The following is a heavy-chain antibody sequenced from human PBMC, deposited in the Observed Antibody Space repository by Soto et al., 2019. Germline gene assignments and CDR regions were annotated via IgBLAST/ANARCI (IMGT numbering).Heavy chain of an antibody. CDR1: GGTFSGYV. D-gene: IGHD3-16*01. J-gene: IGHJ4*02. CDR2: FVPLFGTT. V-gene: IGHV1-69*01. CDR3: APHGLGVSSPPYFDN. Sequence: QLVQSGSEVKKPGSSVKVSCQASGGTFSGYVVTWVRQAPGQGLEWMGEFVPLFGTTNYAQRFSGRITITAEESTSTAYMELRTLRPDDTAVYYCAPHGLGVSSPPYFDNWGQGTLVTVSS.